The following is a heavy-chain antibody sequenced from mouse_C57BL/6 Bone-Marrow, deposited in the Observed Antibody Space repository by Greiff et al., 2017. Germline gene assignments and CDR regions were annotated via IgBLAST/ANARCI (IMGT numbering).Heavy chain of an antibody. Sequence: QVQLQQPGAELVRPGSSVTLSCKASGYTFTSYWMHWVKQRPIQGLEWIGNIDPSDSETHYNQKFKDKATLTVDKSSSTAYMQLSSLTSEDSAVYYCARRGFYFLDYWGQGTTLTVSS. CDR1: GYTFTSYW. CDR3: ARRGFYFLDY. D-gene: IGHD1-1*01. J-gene: IGHJ2*01. CDR2: IDPSDSET. V-gene: IGHV1-52*01.